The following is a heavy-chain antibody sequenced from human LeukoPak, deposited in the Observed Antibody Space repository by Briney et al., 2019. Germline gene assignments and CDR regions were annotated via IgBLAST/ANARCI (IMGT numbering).Heavy chain of an antibody. CDR3: AREGTVTNYYYYYYTDV. CDR1: GYTFTSYG. V-gene: IGHV1-18*01. D-gene: IGHD4-17*01. CDR2: ISAYNGNT. Sequence: ASVEVSCKASGYTFTSYGISWVRQAPGQGLEWIGWISAYNGNTNYAQKLQGRVTMTTDTSTSTAYMELRSLRSDDTAVYYSAREGTVTNYYYYYYTDVWGKGTTVTVSS. J-gene: IGHJ6*03.